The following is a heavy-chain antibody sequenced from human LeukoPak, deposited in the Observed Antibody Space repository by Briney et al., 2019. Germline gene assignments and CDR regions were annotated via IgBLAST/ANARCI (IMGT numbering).Heavy chain of an antibody. D-gene: IGHD2-2*01. Sequence: VASVKVSCKASGYTFTNYGISWVRQAPGQGLEWMGWISAYNGNTIYAQKVQGRVTMTTDTSTSTAYMELRSLRSDDTAVYYCARVPSFQPLGYWGQGTLVTVSS. CDR1: GYTFTNYG. CDR2: ISAYNGNT. V-gene: IGHV1-18*01. CDR3: ARVPSFQPLGY. J-gene: IGHJ4*02.